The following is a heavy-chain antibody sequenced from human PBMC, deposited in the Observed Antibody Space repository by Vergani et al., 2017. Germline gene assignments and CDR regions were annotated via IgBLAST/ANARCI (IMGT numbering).Heavy chain of an antibody. CDR3: ARDKSGSYGRGHWYFDL. V-gene: IGHV4-39*07. Sequence: QVQLQESGPGLVKPSETLSLTCTVSGGSISSSSYYWGWIRQPPGKGLEWIGSIYTSGSTNYNPSLKSRVTISVDTSKNQFSLKLSSVTAADTAVYYCARDKSGSYGRGHWYFDLWGRGTLVTVSS. CDR1: GGSISSSSYY. D-gene: IGHD1-26*01. J-gene: IGHJ2*01. CDR2: IYTSGST.